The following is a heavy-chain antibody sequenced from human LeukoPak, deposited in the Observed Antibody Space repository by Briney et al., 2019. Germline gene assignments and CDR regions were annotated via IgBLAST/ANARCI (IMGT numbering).Heavy chain of an antibody. D-gene: IGHD3-22*01. CDR3: AREENYYDRSGYR. V-gene: IGHV3-30*04. CDR2: ISYDGSHK. J-gene: IGHJ5*02. CDR1: GFTFSSYA. Sequence: GGSLRLSCAASGFTFSSYAMHWVRQAPGKGLEWVAVISYDGSHKYYADSVKSRFTISRDNSKNTLYLQMNSLRAEDTAVYYCAREENYYDRSGYRWGQGTLVTVSS.